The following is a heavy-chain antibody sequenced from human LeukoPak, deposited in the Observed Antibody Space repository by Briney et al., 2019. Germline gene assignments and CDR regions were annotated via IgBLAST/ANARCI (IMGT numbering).Heavy chain of an antibody. CDR3: ARDRVVYCSSTSCYEGPDAFDI. Sequence: SETLSLTCTVSGGSISGYYWSWIRQPPGKGLEWIGYMYHSGSTNYNPSLKSRITISVDTSRNQFSLKLSSVTAADTAVYYCARDRVVYCSSTSCYEGPDAFDIWGQGTMVTVSS. V-gene: IGHV4-59*12. J-gene: IGHJ3*02. CDR2: MYHSGST. D-gene: IGHD2-2*01. CDR1: GGSISGYY.